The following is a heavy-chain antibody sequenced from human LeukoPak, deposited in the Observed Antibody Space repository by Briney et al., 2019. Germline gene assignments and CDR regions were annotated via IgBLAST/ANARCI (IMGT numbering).Heavy chain of an antibody. CDR3: AKWAAAAGKNYFDY. CDR1: GFTFSSYG. J-gene: IGHJ4*02. V-gene: IGHV3-30*18. Sequence: GRSLRLSCAASGFTFSSYGMHWVRQAPGKGLEWVAVISYDGSNKYYADSVKGRFTISRDNSKNTRYLQMNSLRAEDTAVYYCAKWAAAAGKNYFDYWGQGTLVTVSS. CDR2: ISYDGSNK. D-gene: IGHD6-13*01.